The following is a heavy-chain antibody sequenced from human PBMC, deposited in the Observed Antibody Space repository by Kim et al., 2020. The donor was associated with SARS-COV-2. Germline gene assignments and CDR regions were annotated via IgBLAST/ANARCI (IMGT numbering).Heavy chain of an antibody. CDR2: INPSGGST. CDR3: AVPGKGGAVHGGVFDY. J-gene: IGHJ4*02. Sequence: ASVKVSCKASGYTFTSYYMHWVRQAPGQGLEWMGIINPSGGSTSYAQKFQGRVTMTRDTSTSTVYMELSSLRSEDTAVYYCAVPGKGGAVHGGVFDYWGQGTLVTVSS. D-gene: IGHD1-26*01. V-gene: IGHV1-46*01. CDR1: GYTFTSYY.